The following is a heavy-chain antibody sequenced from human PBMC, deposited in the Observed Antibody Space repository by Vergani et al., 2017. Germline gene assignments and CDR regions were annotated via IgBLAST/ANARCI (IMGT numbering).Heavy chain of an antibody. CDR1: GGSFSTGGQS. Sequence: QVQLQESGPGLVKPSQTLSLSCTVSGGSFSTGGQSWTWLRQSAGKGLEWIGRIYTSGATNYNPSLRSRAIMSVDASKKQFSLKLTSVTAADTAVYYCGRVADFYGLGSRLLDLWGQGILVTVSS. D-gene: IGHD3-10*01. V-gene: IGHV4-61*02. CDR2: IYTSGAT. CDR3: GRVADFYGLGSRLLDL. J-gene: IGHJ5*02.